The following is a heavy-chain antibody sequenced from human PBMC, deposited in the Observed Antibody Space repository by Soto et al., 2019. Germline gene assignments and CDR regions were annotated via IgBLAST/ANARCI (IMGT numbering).Heavy chain of an antibody. V-gene: IGHV3-15*01. J-gene: IGHJ6*02. CDR3: TTGEEYSSSWYGDYYYYGMDV. Sequence: PGGSLRLSCAASGFTFSNAWMSWVRQAPGKGLEWVGRIKSKTDGGTTDYAAPVKGRFTISRDDSKNTLYLQMNSLKTEDTAVYYCTTGEEYSSSWYGDYYYYGMDVWGQGTTVTVSS. CDR2: IKSKTDGGTT. D-gene: IGHD6-13*01. CDR1: GFTFSNAW.